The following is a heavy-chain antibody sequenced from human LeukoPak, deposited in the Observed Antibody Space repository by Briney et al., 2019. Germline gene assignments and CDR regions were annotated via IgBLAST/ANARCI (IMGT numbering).Heavy chain of an antibody. Sequence: SETLSLTCAVYGGSFSGYYWSWIRQPPGKGLEWIGEINHSGSTNYNPSLKSRVTISVDTSKNQFSLKLSSVTAADTAVYYRARHRGYYPNWFDPWGQGTLVTVSS. V-gene: IGHV4-34*01. CDR1: GGSFSGYY. D-gene: IGHD3-10*01. J-gene: IGHJ5*02. CDR3: ARHRGYYPNWFDP. CDR2: INHSGST.